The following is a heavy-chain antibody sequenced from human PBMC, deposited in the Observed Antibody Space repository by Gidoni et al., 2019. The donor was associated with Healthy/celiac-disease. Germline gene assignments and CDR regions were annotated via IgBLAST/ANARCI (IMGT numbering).Heavy chain of an antibody. V-gene: IGHV3-33*01. CDR3: ARSLGALDGLFDY. CDR1: GFTFSSNG. J-gene: IGHJ4*02. Sequence: QVQLVESGGGVVQPGRSLILSCSASGFTFSSNGMHWVRQAPGKGLEWVAVIWYDGSNKYYADSVKGRFTISRDNSKNTLYLQMNSLRAEGTAVYYCARSLGALDGLFDYWGQGTLVTVSS. CDR2: IWYDGSNK.